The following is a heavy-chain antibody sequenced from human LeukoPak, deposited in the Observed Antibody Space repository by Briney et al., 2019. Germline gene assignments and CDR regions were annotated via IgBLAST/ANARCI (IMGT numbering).Heavy chain of an antibody. CDR3: ARSRGMDV. V-gene: IGHV1-2*02. CDR2: INPNSGGT. J-gene: IGHJ6*02. CDR1: GYTFTVYY. Sequence: ASVTVSCTASGYTFTVYYMHWVRQAPGQGLEWMGWINPNSGGTNYAQKFQGRVTMTRDTSISTAYMELSRLRSDDTAVYYCARSRGMDVWGQGTTVTVSS.